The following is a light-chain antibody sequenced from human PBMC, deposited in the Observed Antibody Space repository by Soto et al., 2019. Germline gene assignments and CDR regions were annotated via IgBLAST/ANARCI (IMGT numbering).Light chain of an antibody. CDR1: QSVSTS. Sequence: IVLTQSPATLSLSPGERAALSCRASQSVSTSLAWYQHKPCQAPRLFIYDASKRAPGIPARFSGSGSGTDFTLTISILEPEDFAVYYCQVRDVWPSFGQGTTVEIK. CDR2: DAS. CDR3: QVRDVWPS. V-gene: IGKV3-11*01. J-gene: IGKJ1*01.